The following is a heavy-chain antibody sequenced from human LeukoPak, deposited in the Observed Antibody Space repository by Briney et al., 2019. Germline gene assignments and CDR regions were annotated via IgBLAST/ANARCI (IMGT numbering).Heavy chain of an antibody. V-gene: IGHV4-39*07. Sequence: SETLSLTCTVSGGSISSSSYYWGWIRQPPGTGLEWIGSIYYSGSTYYNPSLKSRVTISVDTFKNQFSLKLSSVTAADTAVYYCASLYGDFDYWGQGTLVTVSS. CDR3: ASLYGDFDY. CDR1: GGSISSSSYY. CDR2: IYYSGST. D-gene: IGHD4-17*01. J-gene: IGHJ4*02.